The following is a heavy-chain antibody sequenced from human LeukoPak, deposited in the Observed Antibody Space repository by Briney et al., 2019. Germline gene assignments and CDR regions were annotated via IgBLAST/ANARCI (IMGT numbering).Heavy chain of an antibody. Sequence: GGSLRLSCAASGFTVRSNYMSWVRQAPGKGLEWVSVIYSGGSTYYADSVKGRFTISRDNSKNTLYLQMNSLRAEDTAVYYCARGFGSSWPIFDWWDRGTVITVSS. CDR1: GFTVRSNY. CDR3: ARGFGSSWPIFDW. V-gene: IGHV3-66*01. D-gene: IGHD6-13*01. J-gene: IGHJ4*02. CDR2: IYSGGST.